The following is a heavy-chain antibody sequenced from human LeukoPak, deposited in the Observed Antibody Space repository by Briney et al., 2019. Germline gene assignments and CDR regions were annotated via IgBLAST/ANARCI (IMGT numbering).Heavy chain of an antibody. Sequence: GGSLRLSCAASGFTFSSYGMHWVRQAPGKGLEWVAFIRYDGSNKYYADSVKGRFTISRDNSKNTLYLQMNSLRAEDTAVYYCATYGDYYDSSGNSSYYYYMDVWGTGTTVTISS. D-gene: IGHD3-22*01. CDR3: ATYGDYYDSSGNSSYYYYMDV. CDR1: GFTFSSYG. J-gene: IGHJ6*03. V-gene: IGHV3-30*02. CDR2: IRYDGSNK.